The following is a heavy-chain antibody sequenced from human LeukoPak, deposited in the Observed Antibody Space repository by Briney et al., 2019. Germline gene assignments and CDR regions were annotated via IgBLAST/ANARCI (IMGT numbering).Heavy chain of an antibody. CDR3: ARPTSEFDP. CDR1: GGFISSYY. J-gene: IGHJ5*02. CDR2: INHSGST. Sequence: SETLSLTCTVSGGFISSYYWSWIRQPPGKGLEWIGEINHSGSTNYNPSLKSRVTISVDTSKNQFSLKLTSVTAADTAVYYCARPTSEFDPWGQGTLVTVSS. V-gene: IGHV4-34*01.